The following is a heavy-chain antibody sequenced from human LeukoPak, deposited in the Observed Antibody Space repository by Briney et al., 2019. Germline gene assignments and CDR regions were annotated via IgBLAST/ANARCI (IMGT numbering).Heavy chain of an antibody. J-gene: IGHJ3*02. D-gene: IGHD3-16*02. V-gene: IGHV4-31*03. CDR2: IYYSGST. CDR1: GGSISSGGYY. CDR3: ARVPVTRPGAFDI. Sequence: SETLPLTCTVSGGSISSGGYYWSWIRQHPGKGLEWIGYIYYSGSTYYNPSLKSRVTISVDTSKNQFSLKLSSVTAADTAVYYCARVPVTRPGAFDIWGQGTMVTVSS.